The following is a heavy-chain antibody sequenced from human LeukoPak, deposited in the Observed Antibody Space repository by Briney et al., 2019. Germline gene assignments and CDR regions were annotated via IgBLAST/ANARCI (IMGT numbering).Heavy chain of an antibody. CDR2: FDPEDGET. CDR1: GYTLTELS. Sequence: GASVKVSCKVSGYTLTELSMHWVRQAPGKGLEWMGGFDPEDGETIYAQKFQGRVTMTEDTSTDTAYMELSSLRSEDTAVYYCARRYYYGSGSPLDAFDIWGRGTMVTVSS. CDR3: ARRYYYGSGSPLDAFDI. J-gene: IGHJ3*02. D-gene: IGHD3-10*01. V-gene: IGHV1-24*01.